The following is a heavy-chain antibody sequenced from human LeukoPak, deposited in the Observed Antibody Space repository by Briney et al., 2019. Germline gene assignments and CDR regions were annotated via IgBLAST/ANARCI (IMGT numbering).Heavy chain of an antibody. Sequence: PGGSLRLSCTASGFTFGDYAMSWVRQAPGKGLEWVGFIRSKAYGGTTEYAASVKGRFTISRDDSKSIAYLQMNSLKTEDTAVYYCTRGSGWYDYWGQGTLVTVPS. D-gene: IGHD6-19*01. CDR2: IRSKAYGGTT. V-gene: IGHV3-49*04. CDR3: TRGSGWYDY. J-gene: IGHJ4*02. CDR1: GFTFGDYA.